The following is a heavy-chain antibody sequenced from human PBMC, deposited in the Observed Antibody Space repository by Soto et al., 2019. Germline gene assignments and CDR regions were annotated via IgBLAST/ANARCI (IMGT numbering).Heavy chain of an antibody. CDR3: ARHGYNYGGGYFDY. J-gene: IGHJ4*02. D-gene: IGHD5-18*01. Sequence: EVQLVESGGGLVQPGGSLRLSCAASGVTVSSNYMSWVRQAPGKGREWVSVIYSGGSTYYADSVKGRFTISRDNSKNTLYLQMNSRRAEDTAVYYCARHGYNYGGGYFDYWGQGTLVTVSS. V-gene: IGHV3-66*04. CDR1: GVTVSSNY. CDR2: IYSGGST.